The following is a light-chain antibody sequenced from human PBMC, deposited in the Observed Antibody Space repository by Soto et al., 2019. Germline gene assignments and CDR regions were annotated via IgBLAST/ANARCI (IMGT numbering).Light chain of an antibody. V-gene: IGKV3-15*01. CDR2: GAS. Sequence: EIVLTQSPATLSVSPGERGTRSCRASQSVSSNLAWYQQKPGQAPRLLSYGASTRAPGFPARFSGSGSGTDFTLTISSLQSEDFAVYYCQQYNNWPWTFGQGTKVDIK. CDR1: QSVSSN. CDR3: QQYNNWPWT. J-gene: IGKJ1*01.